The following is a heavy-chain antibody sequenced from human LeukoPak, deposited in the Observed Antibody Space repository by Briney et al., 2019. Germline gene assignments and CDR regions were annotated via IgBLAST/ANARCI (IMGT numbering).Heavy chain of an antibody. Sequence: SETLSLTCAVYGGSFSGFYWSWIRQPPAKGLEWIGEINHSGGTNYNPSLKSRVTISVDTSKNQFSLKVTSVTAADTAVYYCARGPEDFVVVPHDYWGQGTVVTVSS. J-gene: IGHJ4*02. CDR3: ARGPEDFVVVPHDY. CDR1: GGSFSGFY. D-gene: IGHD2-2*01. V-gene: IGHV4-34*01. CDR2: INHSGGT.